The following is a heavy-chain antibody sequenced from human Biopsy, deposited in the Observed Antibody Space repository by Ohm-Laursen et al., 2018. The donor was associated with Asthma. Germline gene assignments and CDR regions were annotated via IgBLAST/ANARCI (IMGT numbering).Heavy chain of an antibody. CDR1: GFTFSDYY. V-gene: IGHV3-11*01. CDR3: ARDSYSSGLYDGFGG. D-gene: IGHD6-25*01. J-gene: IGHJ4*02. Sequence: SLRLSCAASGFTFSDYYMSWIRQAPGKGLGWISYINGKSNSIEYADSVKGRFTISRDNAKNSLYLQMNSLRAEDTAVYYCARDSYSSGLYDGFGGGGQGTLVTVSS. CDR2: INGKSNSI.